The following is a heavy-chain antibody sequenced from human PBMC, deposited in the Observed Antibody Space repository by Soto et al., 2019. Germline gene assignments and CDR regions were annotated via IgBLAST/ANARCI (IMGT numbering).Heavy chain of an antibody. V-gene: IGHV1-46*01. Sequence: QVQLVQSGAEVKKPGASVKVSCKASGYTFTSYYMHWVRQAPGQGLEWIGIINPSGGSTSYAQKFQGRVPMTRDTSTSTVYMGLSSLSSEDTAVYYCARDSRIAAAGMGYYYYGMDVWGQGTTVTVSS. CDR2: INPSGGST. CDR3: ARDSRIAAAGMGYYYYGMDV. CDR1: GYTFTSYY. D-gene: IGHD6-13*01. J-gene: IGHJ6*02.